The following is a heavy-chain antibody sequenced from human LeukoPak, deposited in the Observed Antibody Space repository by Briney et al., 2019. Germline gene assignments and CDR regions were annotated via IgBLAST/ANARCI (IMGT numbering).Heavy chain of an antibody. Sequence: GGSLRLSCAASGFTFSSYAMSWVRQAPGKGLEWVSAISGSGGSTYYADSVKGRFTISRDNSKNTLYLQMTSLRAEDTAVYYCAKVKGVPAAIRGNDYWGQGTLVTVSS. CDR2: ISGSGGST. D-gene: IGHD2-2*01. V-gene: IGHV3-23*01. J-gene: IGHJ4*02. CDR1: GFTFSSYA. CDR3: AKVKGVPAAIRGNDY.